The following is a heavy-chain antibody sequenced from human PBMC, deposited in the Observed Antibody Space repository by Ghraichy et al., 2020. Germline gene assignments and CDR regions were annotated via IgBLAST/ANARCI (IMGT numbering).Heavy chain of an antibody. CDR2: IDWDDDK. D-gene: IGHD1-1*01. CDR3: ARIRLNWNGGYYFDY. J-gene: IGHJ4*02. CDR1: GFSLSTSGMC. V-gene: IGHV2-70*11. Sequence: SGPTLVKPTQTLTLTCTFSGFSLSTSGMCVSWIRQPPGKALEWLARIDWDDDKYYSTSLKTRLTISKDTSKNQVVLTMTNMDPVDTATYYCARIRLNWNGGYYFDYWGQGTLVTVSS.